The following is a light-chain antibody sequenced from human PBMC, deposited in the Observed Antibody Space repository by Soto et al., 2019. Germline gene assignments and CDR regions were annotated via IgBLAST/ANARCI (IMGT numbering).Light chain of an antibody. Sequence: QAVVTQPPSASGTAGQRVTISGSGSSSNIGSNTVNWYQQLPGTAPKLLIYSNGQRPSGVPYRFSGSKSGTSASLAISGLQSEDEADYYCAAWDDSLNGHWVFGGGTKLTVL. CDR3: AAWDDSLNGHWV. CDR2: SNG. CDR1: SSNIGSNT. J-gene: IGLJ3*02. V-gene: IGLV1-44*01.